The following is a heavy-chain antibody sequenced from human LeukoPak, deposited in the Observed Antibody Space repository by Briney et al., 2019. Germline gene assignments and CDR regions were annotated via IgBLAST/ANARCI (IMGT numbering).Heavy chain of an antibody. V-gene: IGHV4-34*01. J-gene: IGHJ4*02. D-gene: IGHD6-13*01. CDR3: ARGRRTYSSSWYSNDY. CDR1: GGSFSGYY. Sequence: KPSETLSLTCAVYGGSFSGYYWSWIRQPPGKGLEWIGEINHSGSTNYNPSLKSRVNISVDTSKNQFSLKLSSVTAADTAVYYCARGRRTYSSSWYSNDYWGQGTLVTVSS. CDR2: INHSGST.